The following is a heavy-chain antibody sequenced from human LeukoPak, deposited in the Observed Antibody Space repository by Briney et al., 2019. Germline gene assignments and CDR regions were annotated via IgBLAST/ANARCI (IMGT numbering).Heavy chain of an antibody. J-gene: IGHJ5*02. V-gene: IGHV4-39*01. Sequence: SETLSLTCTVSGGSMSSNNYYWGWIRQPPGKGLEWIGSIYYSGGTYYNPSLKSRVTISVDTSKNQFSLKLSSVTAADTAVYYCARRYCSGGSCYSDNWFDPWGQGTLVTVSS. D-gene: IGHD2-15*01. CDR1: GGSMSSNNYY. CDR3: ARRYCSGGSCYSDNWFDP. CDR2: IYYSGGT.